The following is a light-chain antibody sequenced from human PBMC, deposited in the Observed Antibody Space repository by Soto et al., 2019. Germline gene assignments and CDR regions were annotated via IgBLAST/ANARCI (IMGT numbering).Light chain of an antibody. Sequence: MTQSPLSLPVHHWQPASHPCRPIKILVYKDRNTYLNWFQQKPGQSPRRLIYKVSNRDSGVPDRFSGSGSGTDFTLKISRVEAEDVGVYYCMQGKLWPPEFGQGTKVDIK. CDR3: MQGKLWPPE. V-gene: IGKV2-30*01. CDR1: KILVYKDRNTY. J-gene: IGKJ1*01. CDR2: KVS.